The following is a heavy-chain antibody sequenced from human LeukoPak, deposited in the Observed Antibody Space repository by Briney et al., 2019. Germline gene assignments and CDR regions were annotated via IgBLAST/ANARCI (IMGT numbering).Heavy chain of an antibody. Sequence: GASVKVSCKVSGYTFTDYYMHWVQQAPGKGLEWMGLVDPEDGETIYAEKFQGRVTITADTSTDTAYMELSSLRSEDAAVYYCATGDIVVVPAARAFDIWGQGTMVTVSS. CDR3: ATGDIVVVPAARAFDI. J-gene: IGHJ3*02. CDR2: VDPEDGET. V-gene: IGHV1-69-2*01. D-gene: IGHD2-2*01. CDR1: GYTFTDYY.